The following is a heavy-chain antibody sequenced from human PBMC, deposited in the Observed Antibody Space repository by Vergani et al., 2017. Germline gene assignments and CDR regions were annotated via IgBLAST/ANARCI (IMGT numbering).Heavy chain of an antibody. CDR1: GDSIISRSYY. Sequence: QMQLQESGPGLWKASETLSLTCTVSGDSIISRSYYWGWIRQPPGKGPEWIGSIYNSGNGDSSSSLKSRVTISADTSKNQFSLRLTSVTAADTAVYYCARDSGEYCSSTSCFMEDYWGQGTLVTVSS. CDR3: ARDSGEYCSSTSCFMEDY. V-gene: IGHV4-39*02. J-gene: IGHJ4*02. CDR2: IYNSGNG. D-gene: IGHD2-2*01.